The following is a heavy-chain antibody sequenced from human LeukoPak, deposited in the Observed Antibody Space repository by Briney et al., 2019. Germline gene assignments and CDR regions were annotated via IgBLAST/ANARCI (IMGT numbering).Heavy chain of an antibody. Sequence: ASVKVSCKASGYTFTGYYMHWVRQAPGQGLEWMGWINPNSGGTNYAQKFQGRVTMTRDTSISTAYMELSRLRSDDTAVYYCAREGCSGGSCYSYYFDYWGQGTLVTVSS. CDR1: GYTFTGYY. J-gene: IGHJ4*02. V-gene: IGHV1-2*02. D-gene: IGHD2-15*01. CDR2: INPNSGGT. CDR3: AREGCSGGSCYSYYFDY.